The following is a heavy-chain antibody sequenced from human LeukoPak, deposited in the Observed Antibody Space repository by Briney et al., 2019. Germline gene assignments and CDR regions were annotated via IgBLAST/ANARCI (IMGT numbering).Heavy chain of an antibody. D-gene: IGHD5-18*01. J-gene: IGHJ4*02. V-gene: IGHV3-74*01. CDR2: INRDGSGI. CDR3: ANTGYNYEFDY. Sequence: GGSLRLSCAASGFTFSSYWMHGVRQAPGKGLVWISRINRDGSGITYADSVKGRFTISRDNAKSILYLQMNSLRAEDTAVYYCANTGYNYEFDYWGQGTLVTVSS. CDR1: GFTFSSYW.